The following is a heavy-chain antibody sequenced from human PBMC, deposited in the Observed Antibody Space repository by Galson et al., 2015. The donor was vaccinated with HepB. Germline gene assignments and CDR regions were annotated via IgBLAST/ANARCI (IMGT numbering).Heavy chain of an antibody. CDR1: GFTFSSYA. J-gene: IGHJ4*02. Sequence: SLRLSCAASGFTFSSYAMSWVPQAPGKGLEWVAVISYDGSNKYYADSVKGRFTISRDNSKNTLYLQMNSLRAEDTAVYYCAKRITMVRGVTNAPYFDYWGQGTLVTVSS. V-gene: IGHV3-30*18. CDR3: AKRITMVRGVTNAPYFDY. CDR2: ISYDGSNK. D-gene: IGHD3-10*01.